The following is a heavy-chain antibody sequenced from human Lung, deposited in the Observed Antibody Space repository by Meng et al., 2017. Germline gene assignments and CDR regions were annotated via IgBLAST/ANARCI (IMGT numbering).Heavy chain of an antibody. CDR2: INWNGGRT. Sequence: ESLKISWAASGFSFDEYAMNWVRQAPGKGLEWVSGINWNGGRTAYGDSVKGRFTISRDNAKNSLYLQMNSLRAEDTALYYCARRADNSGTEGDWYFDLWGRGTLVTVSS. CDR1: GFSFDEYA. V-gene: IGHV3-20*04. J-gene: IGHJ2*01. CDR3: ARRADNSGTEGDWYFDL. D-gene: IGHD6-19*01.